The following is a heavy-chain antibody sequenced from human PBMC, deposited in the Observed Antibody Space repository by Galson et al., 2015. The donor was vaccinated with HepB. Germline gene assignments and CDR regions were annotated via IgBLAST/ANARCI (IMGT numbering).Heavy chain of an antibody. Sequence: SVKVSCKASGYTFTSYYMHWVRQAPGQGLEWMGIINPSGGSTSYAQKFQGRVTMTRDTSTSTVYMELSSLRSEDTAVYYCARDLMAVAGEDVGWFDPWGQGTLVTASS. J-gene: IGHJ5*02. CDR1: GYTFTSYY. D-gene: IGHD6-19*01. V-gene: IGHV1-46*01. CDR2: INPSGGST. CDR3: ARDLMAVAGEDVGWFDP.